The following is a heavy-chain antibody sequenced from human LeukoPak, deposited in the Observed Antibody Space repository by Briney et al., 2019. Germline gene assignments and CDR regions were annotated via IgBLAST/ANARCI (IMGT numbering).Heavy chain of an antibody. CDR1: GDSIRSGNYY. J-gene: IGHJ4*02. Sequence: PSETPSLTCSVSGDSIRSGNYYWGWVRQPPGKGPEWIGSFYYGGNTHKKPSLQSRVSISVDTAKNQFSLKVTSLTAADTAVYYCVKFDPPTSMTTMAPRDWGQGILVTVSS. CDR2: FYYGGNT. CDR3: VKFDPPTSMTTMAPRD. D-gene: IGHD5-24*01. V-gene: IGHV4-39*05.